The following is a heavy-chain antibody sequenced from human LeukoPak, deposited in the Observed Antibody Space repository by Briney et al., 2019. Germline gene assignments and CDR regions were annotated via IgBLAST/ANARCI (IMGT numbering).Heavy chain of an antibody. CDR3: ARDLWDTAMEDVAFDI. CDR2: IYTSGST. D-gene: IGHD5-18*01. V-gene: IGHV4-4*07. Sequence: PWETLTLTCTVSGGSFSSYYWSWIRQPAGKGLEWIGRIYTSGSTNYNPSLKSRVTMSVDTSKNQFSLKLSSVTAADTAVYYCARDLWDTAMEDVAFDIWGQGTMVTVSS. CDR1: GGSFSSYY. J-gene: IGHJ3*02.